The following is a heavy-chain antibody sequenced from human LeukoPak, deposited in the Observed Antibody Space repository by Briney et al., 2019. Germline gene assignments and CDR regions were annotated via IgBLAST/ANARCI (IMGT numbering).Heavy chain of an antibody. Sequence: SETLSLTCTVSGVSISSASYYWSWIRQPAGKGLEWIGRIYTSGSTKYNPSLKSRVTMSVDTSKNQFSLKLSSVTAADTAVYYCASSSSYGSGSYERVKNYYYYMDVWGKGTTVTISS. CDR1: GVSISSASYY. CDR3: ASSSSYGSGSYERVKNYYYYMDV. D-gene: IGHD3-10*01. V-gene: IGHV4-61*02. CDR2: IYTSGST. J-gene: IGHJ6*03.